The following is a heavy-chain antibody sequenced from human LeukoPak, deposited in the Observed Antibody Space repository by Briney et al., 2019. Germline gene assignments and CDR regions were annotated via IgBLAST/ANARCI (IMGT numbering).Heavy chain of an antibody. D-gene: IGHD2/OR15-2a*01. Sequence: SETLSLTCTVSGDSISNYYWSWIRQPPGKGLEWIGYIYYSESTNYNPSLKSRVTISTDTSKSQFSLNQRSVTAEDTGIYYCARGRCRNSGCRPYFDYWGQGTQVTVSS. CDR2: IYYSEST. CDR1: GDSISNYY. J-gene: IGHJ4*02. CDR3: ARGRCRNSGCRPYFDY. V-gene: IGHV4-59*01.